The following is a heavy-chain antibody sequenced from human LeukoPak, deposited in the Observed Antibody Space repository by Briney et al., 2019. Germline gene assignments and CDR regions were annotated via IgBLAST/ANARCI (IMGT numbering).Heavy chain of an antibody. V-gene: IGHV1-8*01. J-gene: IGHJ5*02. Sequence: ASVKVSCKPSGYTFTSYDINWVRQATGQGLEWMGWMNPNSGNTGYAQKFQGRVTMTRNTSISTAYMELNSLRAEDTAVYYCAREREYRIAAAGTCWFDPWGQGTLVTVSS. D-gene: IGHD6-13*01. CDR2: MNPNSGNT. CDR1: GYTFTSYD. CDR3: AREREYRIAAAGTCWFDP.